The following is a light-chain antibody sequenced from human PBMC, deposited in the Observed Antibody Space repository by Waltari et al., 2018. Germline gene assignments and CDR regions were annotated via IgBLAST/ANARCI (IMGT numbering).Light chain of an antibody. Sequence: EIVLTQSPATLSLSPGERATLSCRASQSVSSYLAWYQPKPGQAPRLLIYDASNRATGIPARLCGRLSGTDFTLTISSLEPEDFAVYYCQQRSNRFTFGPGTKVDIK. J-gene: IGKJ3*01. CDR2: DAS. CDR1: QSVSSY. V-gene: IGKV3-11*01. CDR3: QQRSNRFT.